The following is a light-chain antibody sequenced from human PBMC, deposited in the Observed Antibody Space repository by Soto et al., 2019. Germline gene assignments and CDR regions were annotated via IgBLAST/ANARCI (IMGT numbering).Light chain of an antibody. CDR3: QQYANSPPT. Sequence: EIVLTQSPGTLSLSPGERATLPCRASQSVSSSYLGWYQQKPGQAPRLLIYGASSRATGIPDRFSGSGSGTAFTLTISRLEPEDFAVYYCQQYANSPPTFGQGTKVEI. J-gene: IGKJ1*01. CDR1: QSVSSSY. CDR2: GAS. V-gene: IGKV3-20*01.